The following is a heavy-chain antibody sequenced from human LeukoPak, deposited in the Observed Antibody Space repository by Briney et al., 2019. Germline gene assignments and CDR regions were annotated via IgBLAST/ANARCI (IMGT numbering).Heavy chain of an antibody. CDR1: GFLLSTSGMC. CDR3: ARIVVTAKGNYFDY. V-gene: IGHV2-70*11. D-gene: IGHD4-11*01. CDR2: IDWDDDK. Sequence: SGPALVKPTQTLTLTCTFSGFLLSTSGMCVSWIRQPPGKALEWLARIDWDDDKHYRASLKTRLTISKDTSKNQVVLTMTNMDPVDTATYCCARIVVTAKGNYFDYWGQGILVTVSS. J-gene: IGHJ4*02.